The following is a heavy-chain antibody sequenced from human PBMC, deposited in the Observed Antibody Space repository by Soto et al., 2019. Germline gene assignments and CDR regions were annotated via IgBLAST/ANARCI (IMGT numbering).Heavy chain of an antibody. CDR2: IKSKTDGGTA. CDR1: RFSFTNAW. D-gene: IGHD1-26*01. J-gene: IGHJ6*02. V-gene: IGHV3-15*01. CDR3: STDIGIYGLDI. Sequence: EVQLVESGGGFVQPGGSLRLSCVASRFSFTNAWMSWVRQAPGKGPEWVGRIKSKTDGGTADYAAPVKGRFTISRDDSQNTLYLHMDSLKTADTALYHCSTDIGIYGLDIWGQWTTVTFSS.